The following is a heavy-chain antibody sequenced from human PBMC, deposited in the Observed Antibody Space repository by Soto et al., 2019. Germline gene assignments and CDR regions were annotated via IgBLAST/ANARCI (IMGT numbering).Heavy chain of an antibody. CDR2: INPTGTMT. CDR3: ARDTGYDHDAFDI. CDR1: GYTFITSYY. D-gene: IGHD5-12*01. Sequence: ASVKVSCKASGYTFITSYYTHWVRQAPGQGLEWMGIINPTGTMTKYSERFQGRLTMTRDTSTSTDYMELSTLTSEDTAVYFCARDTGYDHDAFDIWGQGTMVTVSS. J-gene: IGHJ3*02. V-gene: IGHV1-46*01.